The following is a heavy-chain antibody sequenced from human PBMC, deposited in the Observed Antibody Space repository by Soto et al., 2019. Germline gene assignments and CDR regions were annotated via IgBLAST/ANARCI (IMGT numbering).Heavy chain of an antibody. CDR3: AFYSGKLLRVGEPYYGSGSDP. CDR2: IYYTGST. CDR1: GVSVSNTDYY. V-gene: IGHV4-39*01. J-gene: IGHJ5*02. D-gene: IGHD3-10*01. Sequence: QLLLQESGPGLVKPSETLSLTCTVSGVSVSNTDYYWGWIRQPPGEGLEWIGTIYYTGSTYYNPSLKSRVTITVVTSKNQFSLKMRSVTAADTAVYYCAFYSGKLLRVGEPYYGSGSDPWGQGTLVTVSS.